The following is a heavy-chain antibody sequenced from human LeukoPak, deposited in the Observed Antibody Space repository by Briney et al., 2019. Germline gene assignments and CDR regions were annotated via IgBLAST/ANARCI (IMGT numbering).Heavy chain of an antibody. CDR1: GGSISSSTFY. V-gene: IGHV4-39*01. J-gene: IGHJ6*03. Sequence: SETLSLTCTVSGGSISSSTFYWGWIRQPPGKGLEWIGSLYYSGSTYYNPSLKSRVTISVDTSKNQFSLKLSSVTAADTAVYYCARERTVWFGELLDNYYYYYYMDVWGKGTTVTISS. CDR3: ARERTVWFGELLDNYYYYYYMDV. CDR2: LYYSGST. D-gene: IGHD3-10*01.